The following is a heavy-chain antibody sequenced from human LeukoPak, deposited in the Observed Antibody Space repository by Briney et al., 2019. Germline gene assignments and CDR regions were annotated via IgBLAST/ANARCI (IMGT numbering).Heavy chain of an antibody. Sequence: GASVKVSCKASGGTFSSYAISWVRQAPGQGLEWMGGIIPIFGTANYAQKFQGRVTITADESTSTAYMELSSLRSEDTAVYYCARVPVRRPSVVVVAARHNWFDPWGQGTLVTVSS. J-gene: IGHJ5*02. CDR2: IIPIFGTA. CDR1: GGTFSSYA. V-gene: IGHV1-69*13. CDR3: ARVPVRRPSVVVVAARHNWFDP. D-gene: IGHD2-15*01.